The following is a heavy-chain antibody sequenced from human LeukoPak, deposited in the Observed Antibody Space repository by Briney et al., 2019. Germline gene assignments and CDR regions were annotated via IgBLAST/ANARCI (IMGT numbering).Heavy chain of an antibody. D-gene: IGHD3-10*01. Sequence: PSETLSLTCTVSGYSISSSYYWGWIRQPPGKGLEWIGSICNSGYTYYNPPLESRVTISIDTSKNQFSLKLSSVTAADTAVYYCAKHYMGSHYNRGLDYWGQGTLVTVSS. CDR3: AKHYMGSHYNRGLDY. CDR2: ICNSGYT. J-gene: IGHJ4*02. CDR1: GYSISSSYY. V-gene: IGHV4-38-2*02.